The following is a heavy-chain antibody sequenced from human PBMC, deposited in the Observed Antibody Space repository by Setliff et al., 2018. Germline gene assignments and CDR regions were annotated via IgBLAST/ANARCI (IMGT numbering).Heavy chain of an antibody. J-gene: IGHJ4*02. V-gene: IGHV3-15*01. CDR3: TRILGSYGYGVGYFDY. D-gene: IGHD5-18*01. CDR2: IKSKTDGGTT. Sequence: PGGSLRLSCAASGFTFSNAWMSWVRQAPGKGLEWVGRIKSKTDGGTTDYAAPVKGRFTISRDDSKSIAYLQMNSLKTEDTAVYYCTRILGSYGYGVGYFDYWGQGTLVTVSS. CDR1: GFTFSNAW.